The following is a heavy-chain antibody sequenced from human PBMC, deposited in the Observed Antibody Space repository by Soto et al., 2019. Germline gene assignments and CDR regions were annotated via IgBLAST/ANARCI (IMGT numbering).Heavy chain of an antibody. CDR3: AKGPSGSFGGYYFDY. CDR1: GFTFSSYA. CDR2: ISVSGGNT. Sequence: GGSLRLSCAASGFTFSSYAMSWVRQAPGKGLEWVSGISVSGGNTYYADSVKGRFTISRDNSKNTLYLHMNSLRAEDTALYYCAKGPSGSFGGYYFDYWGQGALVTVSS. J-gene: IGHJ4*02. V-gene: IGHV3-23*01. D-gene: IGHD1-26*01.